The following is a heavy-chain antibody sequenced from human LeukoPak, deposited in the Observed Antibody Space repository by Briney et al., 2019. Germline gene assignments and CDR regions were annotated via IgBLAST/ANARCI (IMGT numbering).Heavy chain of an antibody. CDR1: GYSFASYA. CDR2: ISVYNGNT. V-gene: IGHV1-18*01. Sequence: GASVKVSCKASGYSFASYAIGWVRQAPGQGLEWMGWISVYNGNTNYAQKLQGRVTLTTDTSTNTAYMELSSLRSEDTAVYYCTTIPLNKLGKDYWGQGTLVTVSS. J-gene: IGHJ4*02. CDR3: TTIPLNKLGKDY. D-gene: IGHD5-24*01.